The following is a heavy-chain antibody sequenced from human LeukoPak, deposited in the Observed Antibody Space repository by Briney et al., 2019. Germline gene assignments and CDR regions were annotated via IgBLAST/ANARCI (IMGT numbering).Heavy chain of an antibody. V-gene: IGHV4-30-2*01. CDR1: GGSISSGGYS. CDR2: IYHSGST. J-gene: IGHJ6*02. CDR3: ACDSSGYYRYYYYGMDV. D-gene: IGHD3-22*01. Sequence: PSQTLSLTCAVSGGSISSGGYSWSWIRQPPGKGLEWIGYIYHSGSTNYNPSLKSRVTISVDTSKNQFSLKLSSVTAADTAVYYCACDSSGYYRYYYYGMDVWGQGTTVTVSS.